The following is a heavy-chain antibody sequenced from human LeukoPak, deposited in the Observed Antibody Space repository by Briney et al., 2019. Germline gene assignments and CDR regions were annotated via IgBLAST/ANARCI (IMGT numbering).Heavy chain of an antibody. CDR3: ARDLTNDILTGLYY. J-gene: IGHJ4*02. CDR1: GGTFSSYA. V-gene: IGHV1-69*05. CDR2: IIPIFGTA. D-gene: IGHD3-9*01. Sequence: AASVKVSCKASGGTFSSYAISWVRQAPGQGLEWMGGIIPIFGTANYAQKFQGRVTITTDESTSTADMELSSLRSEDTAVYYCARDLTNDILTGLYYWGQGTLVTVSS.